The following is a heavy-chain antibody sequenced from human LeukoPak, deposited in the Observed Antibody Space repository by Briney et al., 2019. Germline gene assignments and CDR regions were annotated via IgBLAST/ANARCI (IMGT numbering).Heavy chain of an antibody. CDR1: GFTFDDYA. V-gene: IGHV3-43*02. CDR2: ISGDGGNT. Sequence: GGSLRLSCAASGFTFDDYAIHWVRQAPGKGLEWVSLISGDGGNTYYADSVKGRFTLSRDNSKNSLYLQMNSLRSEDTAFYYCAKDKALGYCSAGSCLYLDYWGQGALVTVSS. J-gene: IGHJ4*02. D-gene: IGHD2-15*01. CDR3: AKDKALGYCSAGSCLYLDY.